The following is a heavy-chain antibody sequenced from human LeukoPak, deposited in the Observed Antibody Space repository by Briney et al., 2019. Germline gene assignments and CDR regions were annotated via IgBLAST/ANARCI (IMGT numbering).Heavy chain of an antibody. CDR3: ARVIAARPARRTYYYMDV. D-gene: IGHD6-6*01. J-gene: IGHJ6*03. Sequence: GGSLRLSCAASGFIFSSYEMNWVRQAPGKGLEWVSYMTSGGSTTYYTDSVEGRFTISRDNAKNSLHLQMNSLRAEDTAVYHCARVIAARPARRTYYYMDVWGKGTTVTVSS. CDR2: MTSGGSTT. CDR1: GFIFSSYE. V-gene: IGHV3-48*03.